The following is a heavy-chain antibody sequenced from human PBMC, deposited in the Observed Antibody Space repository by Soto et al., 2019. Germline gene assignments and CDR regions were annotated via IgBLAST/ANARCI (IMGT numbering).Heavy chain of an antibody. V-gene: IGHV3-15*01. CDR2: IRSKTDGGTI. CDR3: TTAHPRGPDY. CDR1: GLSFSNAW. J-gene: IGHJ4*02. D-gene: IGHD5-12*01. Sequence: PGGSLRLSCAASGLSFSNAWMNWVRQAPGKGLEWVGQIRSKTDGGTIFYPAPVKDRFIISRDDSRNTLYLQMNSLKTEHTAVYYCTTAHPRGPDYWGQGTLVTVSS.